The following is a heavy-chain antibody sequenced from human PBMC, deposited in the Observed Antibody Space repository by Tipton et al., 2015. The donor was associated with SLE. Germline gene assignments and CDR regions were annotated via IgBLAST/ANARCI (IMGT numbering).Heavy chain of an antibody. D-gene: IGHD6-19*01. V-gene: IGHV4-39*01. CDR3: ARGNSSGWYRGAFDI. J-gene: IGHJ3*02. Sequence: TLSLTCTVSGCSISSSSYYWGWIRQPPGKGLEWIGSIYYSGSTYYNPSLKSRVTISVDTSKNQFSLKLSSVTAADTAVYYCARGNSSGWYRGAFDIWGQGTMVTVSS. CDR2: IYYSGST. CDR1: GCSISSSSYY.